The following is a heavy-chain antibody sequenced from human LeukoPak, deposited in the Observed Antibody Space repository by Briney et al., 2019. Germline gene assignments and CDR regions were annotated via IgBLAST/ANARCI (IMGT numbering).Heavy chain of an antibody. CDR1: GGSISSSSYY. D-gene: IGHD2-2*01. CDR2: IYYSGST. CDR3: ARRIYTGYCSSTSCYNWFDP. Sequence: SETLSLTCTVSGGSISSSSYYWGWIRQPPGKGLEWIGSIYYSGSTYYNPSLKSRVTISVATSKNPFSLKLSSVTAADTAVYYCARRIYTGYCSSTSCYNWFDPWGQGTLVTVSS. J-gene: IGHJ5*02. V-gene: IGHV4-39*01.